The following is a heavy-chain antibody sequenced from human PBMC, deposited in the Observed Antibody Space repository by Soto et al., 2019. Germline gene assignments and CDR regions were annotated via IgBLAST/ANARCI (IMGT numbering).Heavy chain of an antibody. CDR3: ARGTNPLRYYDSSGYPH. Sequence: GGSLRLSCAASGFTFSSYEMYWVRQAPGKGLEWVSYISSSGSTIYYADSVKGRFTISRDNAKNSLYLQMNSLRAEDTAVYYCARGTNPLRYYDSSGYPHWGQGTLVTVSS. V-gene: IGHV3-48*03. CDR2: ISSSGSTI. D-gene: IGHD3-22*01. CDR1: GFTFSSYE. J-gene: IGHJ1*01.